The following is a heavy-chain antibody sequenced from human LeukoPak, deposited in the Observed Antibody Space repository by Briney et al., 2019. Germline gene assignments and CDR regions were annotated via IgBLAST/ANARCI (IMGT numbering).Heavy chain of an antibody. V-gene: IGHV3-30*18. Sequence: GGSLRLSCAASGFTFSSYGMHWVRQAPGKGLEWVAVISYDGSNKYYADSVKGRFTISRDNSKNTLYLQMNSLRAEDTAVYYCAKDPPAAAGLDGAFDIWGQGTMVTVSS. D-gene: IGHD6-13*01. CDR1: GFTFSSYG. CDR2: ISYDGSNK. CDR3: AKDPPAAAGLDGAFDI. J-gene: IGHJ3*02.